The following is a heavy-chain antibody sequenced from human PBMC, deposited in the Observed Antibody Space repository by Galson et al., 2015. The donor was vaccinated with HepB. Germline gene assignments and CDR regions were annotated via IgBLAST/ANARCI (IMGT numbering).Heavy chain of an antibody. Sequence: SLRLSCAASGFTFSSYGMHWVRQAPGKGLEWVAVISYDGSNKYYADSVKGQFTISRDNSKNTLYLQMNSLRAEDTAVYYCAKDPGDGYNRNGFDYWGQGTLVTVSS. CDR2: ISYDGSNK. CDR1: GFTFSSYG. J-gene: IGHJ4*02. D-gene: IGHD5-24*01. V-gene: IGHV3-30*18. CDR3: AKDPGDGYNRNGFDY.